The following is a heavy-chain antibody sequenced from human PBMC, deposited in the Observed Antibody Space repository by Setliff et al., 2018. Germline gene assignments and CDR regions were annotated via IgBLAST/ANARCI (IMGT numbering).Heavy chain of an antibody. CDR2: MNPNSGNT. CDR1: GYTFTSYD. V-gene: IGHV1-8*02. Sequence: ASVKVSCKASGYTFTSYDINWVRQATGQGLEWMGWMNPNSGNTGYAQKFQGRVTMTRNTSISTAYMELSSLRSEDTAVYYCALEYSNSSPTVYYYMDVWGKGTTVTVS. D-gene: IGHD6-6*01. J-gene: IGHJ6*03. CDR3: ALEYSNSSPTVYYYMDV.